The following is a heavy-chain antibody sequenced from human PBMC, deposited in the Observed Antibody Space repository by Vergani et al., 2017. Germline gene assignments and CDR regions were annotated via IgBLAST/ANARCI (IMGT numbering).Heavy chain of an antibody. CDR2: IIPILGIA. CDR1: GGTFSSYA. V-gene: IGHV1-69*04. Sequence: QVQLVQSGAEVKKPGSSVKVSCKASGGTFSSYAISWVRQAPGQGLEWVGRIIPILGIANYAQKFQGRVTITADKSTSTAYMELISLGSEDAALCYCASAPDPPFDPWGQGTLVTVSS. CDR3: ASAPDPPFDP. J-gene: IGHJ5*02.